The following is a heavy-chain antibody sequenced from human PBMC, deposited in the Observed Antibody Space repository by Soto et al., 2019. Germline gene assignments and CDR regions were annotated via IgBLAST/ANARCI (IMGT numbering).Heavy chain of an antibody. CDR2: ISTYSGDT. CDR3: ARHHGPTTSENWFDP. Sequence: PWASVKVSCKASGYTFFTYDISWVRQAPGQGLEWMGWISTYSGDTKYAQKFQGRVTMTTDTSTTTAYLELRSLRSDDTAVYYCARHHGPTTSENWFDPWGQGTLVTVSS. V-gene: IGHV1-18*01. J-gene: IGHJ5*02. D-gene: IGHD5-12*01. CDR1: GYTFFTYD.